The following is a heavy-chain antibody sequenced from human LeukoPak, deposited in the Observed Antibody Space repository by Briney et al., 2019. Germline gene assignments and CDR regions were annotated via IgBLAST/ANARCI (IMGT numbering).Heavy chain of an antibody. D-gene: IGHD3-3*01. Sequence: ASVTVSFKASGYTFTNYGISWVRQAPGQGLEWMGWISAYNGNTNYAQKLQGRVTMTTDTSTSTAYMELRSLRSDDTAVYYCARVVTYYDFWSGPPQRGYFDYWGQGTLVTVSS. CDR1: GYTFTNYG. J-gene: IGHJ4*02. V-gene: IGHV1-18*01. CDR2: ISAYNGNT. CDR3: ARVVTYYDFWSGPPQRGYFDY.